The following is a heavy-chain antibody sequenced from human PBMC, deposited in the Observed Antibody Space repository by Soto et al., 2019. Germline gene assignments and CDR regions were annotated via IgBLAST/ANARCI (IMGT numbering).Heavy chain of an antibody. V-gene: IGHV1-3*01. Sequence: ASVKGSCKASGYTFTSYAMHWVRQAPGQRLEWMGWINAGNGNTKYSQKFQGRVTITRDTSASTAYMELSSLRSEDTAVYYCARATLYSSSRGYFDYWGQGTLVTVSS. CDR1: GYTFTSYA. J-gene: IGHJ4*02. CDR3: ARATLYSSSRGYFDY. CDR2: INAGNGNT. D-gene: IGHD6-6*01.